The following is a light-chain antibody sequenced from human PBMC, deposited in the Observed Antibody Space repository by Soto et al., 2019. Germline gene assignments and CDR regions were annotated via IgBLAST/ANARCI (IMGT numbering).Light chain of an antibody. CDR3: QQYGSTPWT. J-gene: IGKJ1*01. Sequence: VVLTQFPGTLSLSPGETATLSCGASQRVSNNFLGWYQQKPGLPPRLLIYDATSRANGIPERFSGRGSGTHFTLTISRLEPEDFAVYHCQQYGSTPWTFGRGTKVDIK. CDR1: QRVSNNF. V-gene: IGKV3D-20*01. CDR2: DAT.